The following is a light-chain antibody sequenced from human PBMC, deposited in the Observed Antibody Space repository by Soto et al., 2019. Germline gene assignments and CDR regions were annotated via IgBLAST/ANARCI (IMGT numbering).Light chain of an antibody. CDR1: SSDVGGYNF. V-gene: IGLV2-11*01. CDR2: DVT. J-gene: IGLJ1*01. CDR3: CSYVGSNTSYV. Sequence: QSALTQPRSVSGSPGQSVTISCTGTSSDVGGYNFVSWYQQHPGKAPKFMIYDVTKRPSGFPDRFSGSKSGNTASLTISGLLAEDEADYYCCSYVGSNTSYVFGTGTKLTVL.